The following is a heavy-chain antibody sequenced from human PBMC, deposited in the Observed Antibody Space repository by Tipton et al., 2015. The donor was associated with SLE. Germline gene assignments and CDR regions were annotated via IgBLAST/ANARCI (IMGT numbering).Heavy chain of an antibody. CDR3: ARGVGYSSSWYGRNWFDP. D-gene: IGHD6-13*01. V-gene: IGHV4-61*02. CDR1: GGSISSGSYY. J-gene: IGHJ5*02. CDR2: IYTSGST. Sequence: LSLTCTVSGGSISSGSYYWSWIRQPAGKGLEWIGRIYTSGSTNYNPSLKSRVTISVDTSKNQFSLKLSSVTAADTAVYYCARGVGYSSSWYGRNWFDPWGQGTLVTVSS.